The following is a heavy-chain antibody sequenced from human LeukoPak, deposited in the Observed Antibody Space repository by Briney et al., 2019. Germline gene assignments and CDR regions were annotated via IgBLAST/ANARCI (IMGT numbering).Heavy chain of an antibody. Sequence: PGGSLRLSCVASGFTFSTYWMHWVRQAPGKGLVWVSRIKSDGGTNYADSVKGRFTISRDNAKKTVSLQMNSLRPEDTGVYYCASAPSEIGGYYPEYLRHWGQGTLVTVSS. D-gene: IGHD3-22*01. J-gene: IGHJ1*01. CDR1: GFTFSTYW. CDR3: ASAPSEIGGYYPEYLRH. V-gene: IGHV3-74*01. CDR2: IKSDGGT.